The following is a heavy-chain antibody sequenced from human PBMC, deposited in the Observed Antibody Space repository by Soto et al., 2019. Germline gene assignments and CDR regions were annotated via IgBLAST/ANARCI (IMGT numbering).Heavy chain of an antibody. J-gene: IGHJ6*02. Sequence: ASVKVSCKASGYTFTRSGISWVRQAPGQGPDWMGWISNYNGDTNYAQTFQGRVTMTTDTSTSTAYMELRSLRSDDTAVYYCAREGVAPYYYYGMDVWGQGTPVTVSS. CDR3: AREGVAPYYYYGMDV. CDR2: ISNYNGDT. CDR1: GYTFTRSG. V-gene: IGHV1-18*01. D-gene: IGHD5-12*01.